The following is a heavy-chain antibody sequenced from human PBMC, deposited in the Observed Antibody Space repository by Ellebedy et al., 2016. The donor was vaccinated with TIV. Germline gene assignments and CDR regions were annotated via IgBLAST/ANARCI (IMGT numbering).Heavy chain of an antibody. V-gene: IGHV3-23*01. CDR3: ARDPVGVGPAFDV. D-gene: IGHD4-23*01. CDR2: ITESGGNT. Sequence: PGGSLRLSCAASGFTFSNNAMSWVRQAPGKGLEWVSSITESGGNTYYADSVKGRFTISRDNSKDTLFLQMNSLRAEDTAIYFCARDPVGVGPAFDVWGQGTMVTVSS. J-gene: IGHJ3*01. CDR1: GFTFSNNA.